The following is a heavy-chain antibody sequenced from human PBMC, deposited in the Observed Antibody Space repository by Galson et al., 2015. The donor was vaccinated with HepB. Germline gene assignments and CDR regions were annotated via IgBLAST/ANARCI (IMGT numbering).Heavy chain of an antibody. V-gene: IGHV1-2*02. J-gene: IGHJ4*02. CDR1: GYTFTGYY. D-gene: IGHD5-24*01. CDR3: ASPRRDGYNSLDYDC. CDR2: INPNSGGT. Sequence: SVKVSCKASGYTFTGYYIHWLRQAPGRGLEWMGWINPNSGGTNYAQKFQGRVTMARDTSITTAYMELNRLRSDDTAVYYCASPRRDGYNSLDYDCWGQGTLVTVSS.